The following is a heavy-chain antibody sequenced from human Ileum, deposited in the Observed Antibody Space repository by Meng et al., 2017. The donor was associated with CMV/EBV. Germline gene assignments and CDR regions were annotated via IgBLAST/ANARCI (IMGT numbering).Heavy chain of an antibody. D-gene: IGHD6-13*01. CDR2: IYTSGST. J-gene: IGHJ4*02. V-gene: IGHV4-4*07. CDR1: SASITPYY. Sequence: QEPLREPGPGLVKPAETLTLTCTISSASITPYYWNWIRQPAAKGLEWIGRIYTSGSTNYNPSLHSRVSMSIDTSKNQFSLKLRSVTAADTAVYYCAREGSAVHWGQGTLVTVSS. CDR3: AREGSAVH.